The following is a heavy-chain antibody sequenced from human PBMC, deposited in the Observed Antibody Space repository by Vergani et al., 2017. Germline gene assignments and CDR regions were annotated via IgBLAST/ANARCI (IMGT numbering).Heavy chain of an antibody. D-gene: IGHD3-10*01. CDR2: ISYDGSNK. V-gene: IGHV3-30*03. CDR1: GFTFSSYG. CDR3: ARGDKLLWFGELYMGKAEYFQH. Sequence: QVQLVESGGGVVQPGRSLRLSCAASGFTFSSYGMHWVRQAPGKGLEWVAVISYDGSNKYYADSVKGRFTISRDNSKNTLYLQMNSLRAEDTAVYYCARGDKLLWFGELYMGKAEYFQHWGQGTLVTVSS. J-gene: IGHJ1*01.